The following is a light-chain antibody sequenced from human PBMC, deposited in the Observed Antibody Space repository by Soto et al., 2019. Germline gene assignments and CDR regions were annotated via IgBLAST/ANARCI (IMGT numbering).Light chain of an antibody. V-gene: IGLV1-44*01. Sequence: QSVLTQPPSASGTPGQRVTISCSGSNSNIGRNTVNWYQQFPGAAPNLLIHSDNQRPSGVPERFSGSRSGTSASLAISGLQSEEEADYYCAAWDESPNVPVFGGGTKLTVL. CDR1: NSNIGRNT. J-gene: IGLJ3*02. CDR3: AAWDESPNVPV. CDR2: SDN.